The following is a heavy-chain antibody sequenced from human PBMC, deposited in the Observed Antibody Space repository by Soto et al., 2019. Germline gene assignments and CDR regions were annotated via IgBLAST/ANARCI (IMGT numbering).Heavy chain of an antibody. Sequence: QVQLVQSGAEVKKPGSSVKVSCKASGGTFSSYAISWVRQAPGQGLEWMGGIIPIFGTANYAQKFQGRVTITADESTSTAYMELSSLRSEDTAVYYWARESRSYEEYYYYYYGMDVWGQGTTVTVSS. D-gene: IGHD5-12*01. CDR2: IIPIFGTA. CDR3: ARESRSYEEYYYYYYGMDV. J-gene: IGHJ6*02. V-gene: IGHV1-69*01. CDR1: GGTFSSYA.